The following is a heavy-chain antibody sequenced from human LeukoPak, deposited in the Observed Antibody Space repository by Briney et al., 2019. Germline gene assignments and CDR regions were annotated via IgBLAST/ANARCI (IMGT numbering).Heavy chain of an antibody. V-gene: IGHV3-7*01. CDR3: ARDSTPAVDY. J-gene: IGHJ4*02. Sequence: GGSLRLSCAASGFTFSSYWVSWVRQAPGKGLERVANIKQDGSEKYYVDSVKGRFTISRDNAKNSLYLQMNSLRAEDTAVYYCARDSTPAVDYWGQGALVTVSS. CDR1: GFTFSSYW. CDR2: IKQDGSEK.